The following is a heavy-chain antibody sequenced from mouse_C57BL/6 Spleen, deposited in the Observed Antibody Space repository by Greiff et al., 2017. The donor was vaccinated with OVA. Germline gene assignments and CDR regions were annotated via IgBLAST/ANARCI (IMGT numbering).Heavy chain of an antibody. D-gene: IGHD2-5*01. CDR2: INPNNGGT. V-gene: IGHV1-18*01. CDR1: GYTFTDYN. Sequence: EVQLQQSGPELVKPGASVKIPCKASGYTFTDYNMDWVKQSHGKSLEWIGDINPNNGGTIYNQKFKGKATLTVDKSSSTAYMELRSLTSEDTAVYYCARRGYSNSVYAMDYWGQGTSVTVSS. CDR3: ARRGYSNSVYAMDY. J-gene: IGHJ4*01.